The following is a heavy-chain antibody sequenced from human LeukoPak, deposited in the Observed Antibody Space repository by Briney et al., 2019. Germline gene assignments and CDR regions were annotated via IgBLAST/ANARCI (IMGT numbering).Heavy chain of an antibody. V-gene: IGHV4-59*08. Sequence: SETLSLTCTVSGGTIRSYYWSWIRQPPGKGLEWIGYIYYTGSTNYNPSLKSRVTISVDTSKNQFSLNLSSVTAADTAIYYCARQLRGAYYYFDYWGQGTLVTVSS. J-gene: IGHJ4*02. CDR3: ARQLRGAYYYFDY. CDR2: IYYTGST. D-gene: IGHD3-10*01. CDR1: GGTIRSYY.